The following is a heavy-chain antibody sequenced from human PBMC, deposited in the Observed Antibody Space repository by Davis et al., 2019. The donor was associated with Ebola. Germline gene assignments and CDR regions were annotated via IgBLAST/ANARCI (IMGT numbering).Heavy chain of an antibody. V-gene: IGHV4-39*02. J-gene: IGHJ4*02. Sequence: MPSETLSLTCTVSGGSISSSRYYWGWIRQPPGKGLEWIGSIYYSGSTYYNPSLKSRVTISVDTSKNQFSLKLSSVTAADTAVYYCARDRGSSWGIDYWGQGTLVTVSS. CDR1: GGSISSSRYY. CDR3: ARDRGSSWGIDY. D-gene: IGHD6-13*01. CDR2: IYYSGST.